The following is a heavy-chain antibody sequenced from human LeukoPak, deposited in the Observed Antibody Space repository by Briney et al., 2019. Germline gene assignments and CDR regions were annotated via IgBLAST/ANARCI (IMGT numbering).Heavy chain of an antibody. CDR3: ARRSSGSPPYYFDY. CDR1: GFTFSSYW. D-gene: IGHD1-26*01. CDR2: INSDGSTT. V-gene: IGHV3-74*01. Sequence: PGGSLRLSCAASGFTFSSYWMHWVRQAPGKGLVWVSRINSDGSTTNYADSVKGRFTISRDNAKNTLDLQMNSLRAEDTAVYYCARRSSGSPPYYFDYWGQGTLVTVSP. J-gene: IGHJ4*02.